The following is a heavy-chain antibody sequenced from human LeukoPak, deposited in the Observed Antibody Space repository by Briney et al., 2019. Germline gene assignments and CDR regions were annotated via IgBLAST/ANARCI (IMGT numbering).Heavy chain of an antibody. Sequence: SETLSLTCTVSGGSISSSSYYWGWIPQPPGKGLEWIGSIYYSGNTYYNPSIKSRVTISVDTSKNQFSLKLSSVTAADTAVYYCARQVGRGYDPWGQGTLVTVSS. CDR2: IYYSGNT. CDR3: ARQVGRGYDP. J-gene: IGHJ5*02. V-gene: IGHV4-39*01. CDR1: GGSISSSSYY. D-gene: IGHD1-26*01.